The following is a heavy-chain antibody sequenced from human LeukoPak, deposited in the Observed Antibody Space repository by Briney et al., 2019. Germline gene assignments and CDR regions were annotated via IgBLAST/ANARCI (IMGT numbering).Heavy chain of an antibody. CDR1: GGTFVNYA. V-gene: IGHV3-23*01. CDR2: ISAGGVSLFSGSGSTT. J-gene: IGHJ6*02. CDR3: AKDFKVVYYYGMDV. D-gene: IGHD2-15*01. Sequence: SGGSVRLSRAVAGGTFVNYAMIWVSQAPGKGLQWVSVISAGGVSLFSGSGSTTYYADSVEGRFTISRDNSKNTLYLQMNSLRAEDTAVYYCAKDFKVVYYYGMDVWGQGTTVTVSS.